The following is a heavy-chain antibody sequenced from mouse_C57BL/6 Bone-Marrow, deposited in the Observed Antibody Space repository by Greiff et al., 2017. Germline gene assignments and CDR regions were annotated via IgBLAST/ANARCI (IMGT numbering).Heavy chain of an antibody. Sequence: EVMLVESGGGLVQPGGSLKLSCAASGFTFSDYYLYWVRQTPETRLEWVAYISNGGGSHYYPDPVQGRLPLSRDTAKTTLYLQMSLLKSEYTAMYYCARHGAKVLYAMDYWGQGTSVTGSS. D-gene: IGHD3-1*01. CDR1: GFTFSDYY. CDR3: ARHGAKVLYAMDY. J-gene: IGHJ4*01. CDR2: ISNGGGSH. V-gene: IGHV5-12*01.